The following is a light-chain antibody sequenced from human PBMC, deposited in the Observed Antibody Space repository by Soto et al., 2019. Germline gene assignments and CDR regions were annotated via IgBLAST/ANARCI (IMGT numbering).Light chain of an antibody. J-gene: IGLJ1*01. CDR1: SFNIGSSY. Sequence: SRLAQPPSVSADPGQKVTISCSGSSFNIGSSYVSRYQQLPGTAPKLLIYETNKLPSGIPDRFSGSKSGTSATLGITGLQTGDEADYYCGTWDSSLSAPYVFGTGTKVTVL. V-gene: IGLV1-51*02. CDR2: ETN. CDR3: GTWDSSLSAPYV.